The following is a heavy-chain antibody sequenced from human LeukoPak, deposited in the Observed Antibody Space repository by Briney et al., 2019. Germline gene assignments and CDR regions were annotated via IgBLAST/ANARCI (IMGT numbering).Heavy chain of an antibody. CDR1: GFTFSSYE. CDR3: ATSQDILTGYGMDV. D-gene: IGHD3-9*01. V-gene: IGHV3-48*03. J-gene: IGHJ6*02. Sequence: GGSLRLTCAASGFTFSSYEMNWVRQAPGKGLEWVSYISSSGTTIYYADSVKGRFTISRDNAKNSLYLQMNSPRAEDTAVYYCATSQDILTGYGMDVWGQGTTVTVSS. CDR2: ISSSGTTI.